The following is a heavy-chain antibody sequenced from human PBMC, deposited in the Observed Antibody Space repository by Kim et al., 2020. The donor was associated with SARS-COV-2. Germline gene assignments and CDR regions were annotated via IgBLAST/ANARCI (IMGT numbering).Heavy chain of an antibody. V-gene: IGHV4-39*01. D-gene: IGHD5-18*01. CDR3: ARSRSNGYLGRYYYGMDV. Sequence: SETLSLTCTVSGGSISSSSYYWGWIRQPPGKGLEWIGSIYYSGSTYYNPSLKSRVTISVDTSKNQFSLKLSSVTAADTAVYYCARSRSNGYLGRYYYGMDVWGQGTTVTVSS. CDR1: GGSISSSSYY. J-gene: IGHJ6*02. CDR2: IYYSGST.